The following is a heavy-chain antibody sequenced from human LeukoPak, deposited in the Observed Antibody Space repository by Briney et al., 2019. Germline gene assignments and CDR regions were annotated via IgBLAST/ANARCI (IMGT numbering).Heavy chain of an antibody. Sequence: ASVKVSCKASGYTFTSYGISWVRQAPGQGLEWMGWISAYNGNTNYAQKLQGRVTMTTDTSTSTAYMELRSLRSDDTAVYYCASTGPYYYDSSGYAQDYWGQGTLVTVSS. CDR3: ASTGPYYYDSSGYAQDY. CDR2: ISAYNGNT. D-gene: IGHD3-22*01. CDR1: GYTFTSYG. J-gene: IGHJ4*02. V-gene: IGHV1-18*01.